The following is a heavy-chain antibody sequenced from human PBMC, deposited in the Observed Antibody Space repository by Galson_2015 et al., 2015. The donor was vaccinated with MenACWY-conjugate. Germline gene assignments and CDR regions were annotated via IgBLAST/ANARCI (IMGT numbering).Heavy chain of an antibody. D-gene: IGHD2-2*02. CDR2: ISSSSSYI. CDR1: GFTFSSYS. J-gene: IGHJ6*03. Sequence: SLRLSCAASGFTFSSYSMNWVRQAPGKGLEWVSSISSSSSYIYYADSVKGRFTISRDNAKNSLYLQMNSLRAKDTAVYYCARALVVPAAIKYYYYYYMDVWGKGTTVTVSS. V-gene: IGHV3-21*01. CDR3: ARALVVPAAIKYYYYYYMDV.